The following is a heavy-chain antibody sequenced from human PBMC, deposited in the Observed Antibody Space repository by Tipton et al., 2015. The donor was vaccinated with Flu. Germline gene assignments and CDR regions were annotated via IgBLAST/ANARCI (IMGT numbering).Heavy chain of an antibody. CDR1: GLTVSTSY. CDR2: VYDDGST. V-gene: IGHV3-53*03. Sequence: QLVQSGGGLIRPGGSLRLTWAVSGLTVSTSYMSWVRQPPGKGLEWVSIVYDDGSTYYADSVEGRLGNSRDNSKNILYLQMNSLRADDSAVYCCARGEGGTYPYWGQGTLVTVSS. J-gene: IGHJ4*02. CDR3: ARGEGGTYPY. D-gene: IGHD1-14*01.